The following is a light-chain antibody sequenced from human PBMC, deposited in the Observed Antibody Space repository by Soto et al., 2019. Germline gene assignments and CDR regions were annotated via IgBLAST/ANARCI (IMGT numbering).Light chain of an antibody. CDR1: SSDVGVYNY. CDR3: FSYTASSTLV. Sequence: QSALTQPASVSGSPGQSITISCTGTSSDVGVYNYVSWYQQHPAKAPKLMIYEVSNRPSGVSHRFSGSKSGNTASLTISGLQAEDEADYYCFSYTASSTLVFSGGTKLTVL. V-gene: IGLV2-14*01. J-gene: IGLJ3*02. CDR2: EVS.